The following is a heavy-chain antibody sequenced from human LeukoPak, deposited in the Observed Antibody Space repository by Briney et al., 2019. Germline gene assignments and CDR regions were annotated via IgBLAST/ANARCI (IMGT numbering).Heavy chain of an antibody. CDR3: ARVVVPAARLYYFDY. Sequence: SGTLSLTCAVSGGSISSSNWWSWVRQPPGKGLEWIGEIYHSGSTNYNPSLKSRVTISVDKSKNQFSLKLSSVTAADTAVYYCARVVVPAARLYYFDYWGQGILVTVSS. V-gene: IGHV4-4*02. J-gene: IGHJ4*02. CDR1: GGSISSSNW. D-gene: IGHD2-2*01. CDR2: IYHSGST.